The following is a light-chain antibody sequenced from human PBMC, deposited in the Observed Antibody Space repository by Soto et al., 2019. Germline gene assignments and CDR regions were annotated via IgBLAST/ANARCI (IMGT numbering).Light chain of an antibody. Sequence: EIVLTQSPATLSLSPGERVTLSCRASQSVSSYLAWYQQKPGQAPRLLIYDASNRATGIPARFSGSGPGTDFTLTISSLEPEDFAVYYCQQRSNWPPSLTFGGGTKVEIK. CDR2: DAS. CDR3: QQRSNWPPSLT. V-gene: IGKV3-11*01. CDR1: QSVSSY. J-gene: IGKJ4*01.